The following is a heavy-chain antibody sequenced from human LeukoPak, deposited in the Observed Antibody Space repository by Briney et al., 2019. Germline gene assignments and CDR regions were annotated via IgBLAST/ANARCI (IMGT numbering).Heavy chain of an antibody. Sequence: GESLKISCKGSGYSFTTFWIAWVRQMPGKGLELMVIIYPGYSETIYNPSFQGQVSISADRSVSTAYLQWSSLKASETAMYYCARQDCSGGSCRFDYWGQGALVTVSS. CDR1: GYSFTTFW. D-gene: IGHD2-15*01. CDR2: IYPGYSET. V-gene: IGHV5-51*01. J-gene: IGHJ4*02. CDR3: ARQDCSGGSCRFDY.